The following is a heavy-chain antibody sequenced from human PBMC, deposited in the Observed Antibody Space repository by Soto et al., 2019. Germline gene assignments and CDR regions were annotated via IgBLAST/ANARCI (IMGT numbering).Heavy chain of an antibody. J-gene: IGHJ5*02. CDR1: GLTVSTKY. CDR2: LYSGGSA. CDR3: ASSVFYSGFFDP. D-gene: IGHD3-10*01. V-gene: IGHV3-53*01. Sequence: EVQLIESGGGLTQPGGSLRLSCAASGLTVSTKYMNWIRQAPGKGLEWVAALYSGGSAYYADSVKGRFTISRDSSKNTLYLQMNSLRVDDTAVYYCASSVFYSGFFDPWGQGALVTVSS.